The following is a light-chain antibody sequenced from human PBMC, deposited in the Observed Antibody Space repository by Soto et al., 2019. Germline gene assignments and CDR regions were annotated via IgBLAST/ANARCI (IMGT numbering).Light chain of an antibody. V-gene: IGLV2-14*01. CDR3: SSYTSSSTLV. J-gene: IGLJ2*01. CDR1: SNDVGGYNF. Sequence: QSVLTQPASVSGSPGQSITISCTGSSNDVGGYNFVSWYQQHPGKAPKLMIYAVSNRPSGVSNRFSGSKSGNTASLTISGLHTEEAADYYCSSYTSSSTLVFGGGTKLTVL. CDR2: AVS.